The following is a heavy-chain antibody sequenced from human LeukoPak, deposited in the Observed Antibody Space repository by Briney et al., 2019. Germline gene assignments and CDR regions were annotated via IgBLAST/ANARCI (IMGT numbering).Heavy chain of an antibody. V-gene: IGHV4-39*07. CDR2: IFYSGRT. D-gene: IGHD6-13*01. Sequence: GSLRLSCIASGFTFSSFAMSWLRQPPGKGLEWMGSIFYSGRTYYNPSLKSRVTMSVDTSKNQFSLRLSSVNAADTAVYYCARDILATSIAAPYYWGQGTLVTVSS. CDR1: GFTFSSFAM. CDR3: ARDILATSIAAPYY. J-gene: IGHJ4*02.